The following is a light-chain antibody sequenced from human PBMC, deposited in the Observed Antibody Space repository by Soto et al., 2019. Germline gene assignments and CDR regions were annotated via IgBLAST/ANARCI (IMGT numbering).Light chain of an antibody. Sequence: DIQMTQSPSSLSPSVGDRVTITCRASQTISGFLNWYQQKPGKAPKLLIYGASSLQSGVPSRFSGSGSGTDFTLTISSLQPEDFATYYCQQSYSTPRTFGQGTKLEIK. J-gene: IGKJ2*01. V-gene: IGKV1-39*01. CDR2: GAS. CDR1: QTISGF. CDR3: QQSYSTPRT.